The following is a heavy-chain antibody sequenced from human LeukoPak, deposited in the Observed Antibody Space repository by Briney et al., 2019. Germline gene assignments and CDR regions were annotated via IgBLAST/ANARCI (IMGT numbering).Heavy chain of an antibody. D-gene: IGHD3-22*01. CDR1: GGPISSTNYY. CDR3: ARLAGYFYDSSGYPKPSSLIDF. Sequence: SETLSLTCTVSGGPISSTNYYWGWIRQPPGKGLECIGTIYYSGSTYYSPSLKSRVTISVDTSKNQFSLKLSSVTAADTAMYYCARLAGYFYDSSGYPKPSSLIDFWGQGTLVTVSS. V-gene: IGHV4-39*01. CDR2: IYYSGST. J-gene: IGHJ4*02.